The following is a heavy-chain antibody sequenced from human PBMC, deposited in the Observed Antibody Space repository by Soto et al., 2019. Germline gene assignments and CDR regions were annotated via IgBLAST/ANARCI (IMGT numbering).Heavy chain of an antibody. D-gene: IGHD6-19*01. CDR2: IYWDDDK. CDR3: AHGRSGWRNFDY. V-gene: IGHV2-5*02. CDR1: GFSLNTSGVG. J-gene: IGHJ4*02. Sequence: SGLTLVNPTQTLTLTCTFSGFSLNTSGVGVGWIRQPPGKALEWLALIYWDDDKRYSPSLKSRLTITKDTSKNQVVLTMTNMDPVDTATYYCAHGRSGWRNFDYWGQGTLVTVSS.